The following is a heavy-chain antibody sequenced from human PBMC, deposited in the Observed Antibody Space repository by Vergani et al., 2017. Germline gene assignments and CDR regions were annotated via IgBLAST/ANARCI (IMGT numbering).Heavy chain of an antibody. CDR2: IYTSGST. D-gene: IGHD6-6*01. Sequence: QVQLQESGPGLVKPSETLSLTCAVSGGSISSGSYYWSWIRQPAGKGLEWIGRIYTSGSTNYNPSLKSRVTISVDTSKNQVSLKLSSVTAADTAVYYCARDGRSSRYFDYWGQGTLVTVSS. CDR3: ARDGRSSRYFDY. V-gene: IGHV4-61*02. J-gene: IGHJ4*02. CDR1: GGSISSGSYY.